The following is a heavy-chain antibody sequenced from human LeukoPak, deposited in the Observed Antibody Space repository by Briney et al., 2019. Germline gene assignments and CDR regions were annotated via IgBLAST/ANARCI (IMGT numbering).Heavy chain of an antibody. V-gene: IGHV4-59*08. CDR1: GGSISSYY. CDR3: ARHYYDIWTGYTPFDY. J-gene: IGHJ4*02. Sequence: SETLSLTCTVSGGSISSYYWSWIRQPPGKGLEWIGYIYYSGSTNYNPSLKSRVTISVDTSNNQFSLKLSSVTAADTAVYYCARHYYDIWTGYTPFDYWGQGTLVTVSS. D-gene: IGHD3-9*01. CDR2: IYYSGST.